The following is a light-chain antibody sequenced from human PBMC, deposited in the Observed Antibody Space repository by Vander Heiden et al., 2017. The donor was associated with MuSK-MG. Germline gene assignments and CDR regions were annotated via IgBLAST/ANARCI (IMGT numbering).Light chain of an antibody. CDR2: DVS. J-gene: IGLJ1*01. CDR1: SSDVGGYNY. V-gene: IGLV2-14*01. CDR3: SSYTSSSTPG. Sequence: QSALTQPASVSGSPGQSITISCTGTSSDVGGYNYVSWYQQHPGKAHKLMIYDVSNRPSGVSNRFSGSKAGNTASLTISGLQAEDEADYYCSSYTSSSTPGFGTGTKVTVL.